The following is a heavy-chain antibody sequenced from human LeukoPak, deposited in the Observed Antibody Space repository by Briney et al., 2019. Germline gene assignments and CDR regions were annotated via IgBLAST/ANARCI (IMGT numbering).Heavy chain of an antibody. Sequence: GGSLRLSCTVSGFTVSSNSMSWVRQAPGKGLEWVSFIYSDNTHYSDSVKGRFTISRDNSKNTLYLQMNSLRAEDTAVYYCAKRDGYFDYWGQGTLVTVSS. V-gene: IGHV3-53*01. CDR1: GFTVSSNS. CDR2: IYSDNT. CDR3: AKRDGYFDY. J-gene: IGHJ4*02.